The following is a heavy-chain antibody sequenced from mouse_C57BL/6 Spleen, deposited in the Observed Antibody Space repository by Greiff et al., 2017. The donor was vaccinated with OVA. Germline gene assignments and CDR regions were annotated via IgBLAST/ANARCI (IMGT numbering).Heavy chain of an antibody. CDR3: ARPYDYERDYYAMDY. Sequence: DVQLVESGGGLVKPGGSLKLSCAASGFTFSDYGMHWVRQAPEKGLEWVAYISSGSSTIYYADTVKGRFTISRDNAKNTLFLQMTSLRSEDTAMYYCARPYDYERDYYAMDYWGQGTSVTVSS. D-gene: IGHD2-4*01. CDR1: GFTFSDYG. V-gene: IGHV5-17*01. J-gene: IGHJ4*01. CDR2: ISSGSSTI.